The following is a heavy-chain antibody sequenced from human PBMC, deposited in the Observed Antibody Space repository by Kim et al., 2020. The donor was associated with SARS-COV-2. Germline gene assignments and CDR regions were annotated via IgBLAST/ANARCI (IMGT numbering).Heavy chain of an antibody. CDR3: ARERVYYDILTGYWGGGFFDY. D-gene: IGHD3-9*01. J-gene: IGHJ4*02. V-gene: IGHV4-59*13. CDR1: GGSISSYY. Sequence: SETLSLTCTVSGGSISSYYWSWIRQPPGKGLEWIGYIYYSGSTNYNPSLKSRVTISVDTSKNQFSLKLSSVTAADTAVYYCARERVYYDILTGYWGGGFFDYWGQGTLVTVSS. CDR2: IYYSGST.